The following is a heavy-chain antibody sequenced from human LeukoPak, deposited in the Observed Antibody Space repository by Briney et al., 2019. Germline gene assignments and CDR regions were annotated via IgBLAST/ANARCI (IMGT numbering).Heavy chain of an antibody. D-gene: IGHD2-15*01. CDR2: ISGSGGST. CDR3: AKEGVVVAATLRRYYYYGMDV. J-gene: IGHJ6*02. CDR1: GFTFSSYA. V-gene: IGHV3-23*01. Sequence: GGSLRLSCAASGFTFSSYAMSWVRQAPGKGLEWGSAISGSGGSTYYADSVKGRFTISRDNSKNTLYLQMNSLRAEDTAVYYCAKEGVVVAATLRRYYYYGMDVWGQGTTVTVSS.